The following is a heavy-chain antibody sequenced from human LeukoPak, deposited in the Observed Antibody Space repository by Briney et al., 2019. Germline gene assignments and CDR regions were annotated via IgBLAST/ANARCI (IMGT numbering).Heavy chain of an antibody. J-gene: IGHJ4*02. D-gene: IGHD3-22*01. CDR3: ARIGPYYYDSSGYYPDY. CDR2: IRSSGSPL. CDR1: GFTFSNAS. Sequence: GGSLRLSCGTSGFTFSNASISWVRQAPGKGLEWVSYIRSSGSPLYYADSVRGRFTISRDNAKNSLYLQMNSLRAEDTAVYYCARIGPYYYDSSGYYPDYWGQGTLVTVSS. V-gene: IGHV3-11*04.